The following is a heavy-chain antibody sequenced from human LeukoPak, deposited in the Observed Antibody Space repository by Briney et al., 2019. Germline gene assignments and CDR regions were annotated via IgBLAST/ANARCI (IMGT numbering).Heavy chain of an antibody. Sequence: ASVKVSCQTSGGTFNNSAISWVRQPPGQGLEWLGGIMPLFGTAGYAQKFQGRVTIDKDESTRTVYLELTSLTSDDTAVYYCARDVHGGDGSGWFDPWGQGTLVSVSS. CDR1: GGTFNNSA. V-gene: IGHV1-69*05. J-gene: IGHJ5*02. CDR3: ARDVHGGDGSGWFDP. CDR2: IMPLFGTA. D-gene: IGHD2-21*02.